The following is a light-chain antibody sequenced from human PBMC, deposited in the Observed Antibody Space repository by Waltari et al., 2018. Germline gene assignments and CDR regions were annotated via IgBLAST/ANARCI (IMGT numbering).Light chain of an antibody. CDR1: SSDVGGDNS. V-gene: IGLV2-14*01. CDR2: EVT. CDR3: TSKRSITTIM. J-gene: IGLJ3*02. Sequence: QSALTQPASVSGSPGQSITISCTGTSSDVGGDNSVSWYQQQPGKAPKLMIYEVTHRPLGVSDRFSGSKSGNTASLTISGLQAGDEADYYCTSKRSITTIMFGGGTKLTVL.